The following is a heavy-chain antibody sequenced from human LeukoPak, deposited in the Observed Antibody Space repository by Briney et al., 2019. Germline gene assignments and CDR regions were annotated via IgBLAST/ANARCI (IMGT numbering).Heavy chain of an antibody. CDR3: AEATLFGNALDV. D-gene: IGHD3-3*01. CDR2: ITRNSGRL. CDR1: GFNFDDYA. V-gene: IGHV3-9*01. J-gene: IGHJ6*02. Sequence: GGSLRLSCVASGFNFDDYAIHWVRQRPGKGLEWVSGITRNSGRLGYADSVKGRFTISRGNANNSLYLQMNSLRSEDTALYYCAEATLFGNALDVWGQGTTVTVSS.